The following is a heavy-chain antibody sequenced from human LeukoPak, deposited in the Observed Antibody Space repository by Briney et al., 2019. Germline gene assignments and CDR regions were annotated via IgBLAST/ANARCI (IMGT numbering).Heavy chain of an antibody. V-gene: IGHV5-10-1*01. CDR2: IDPSDSYT. D-gene: IGHD1-1*01. CDR3: ARGGNWNPWWFDP. CDR1: GYSFTSYW. J-gene: IGHJ5*02. Sequence: ESLRISCKGSGYSFTSYWIGWVRQMPGKGLEWMGRIDPSDSYTNYSPSFQGHVTISADKSISTAYLQWSSLKASDTAMYYCARGGNWNPWWFDPWGQGTLVTVSS.